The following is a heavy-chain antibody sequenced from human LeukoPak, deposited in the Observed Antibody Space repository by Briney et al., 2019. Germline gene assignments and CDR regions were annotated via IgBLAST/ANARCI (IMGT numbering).Heavy chain of an antibody. CDR2: IYYSGST. CDR1: GGSISSGGYY. Sequence: SETLSLTCTVSGGSISSGGYYWSWIRQHPGKGLEWIGYIYYSGSTYYNPSLKSRVTISVDTSKNQFSLKLSSVTAADTAVYYCARDGRSTSFWFDPWGQGTLVTVS. V-gene: IGHV4-31*03. CDR3: ARDGRSTSFWFDP. J-gene: IGHJ5*02. D-gene: IGHD2-2*01.